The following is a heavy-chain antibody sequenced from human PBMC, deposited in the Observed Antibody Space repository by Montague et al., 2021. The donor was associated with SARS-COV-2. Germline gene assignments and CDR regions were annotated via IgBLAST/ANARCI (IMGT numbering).Heavy chain of an antibody. V-gene: IGHV1-24*01. CDR3: TTYSISGVVIYAFAF. CDR2: FDPEDVET. Sequence: SVKVSCKVSGYNHFQISIHWVRQAPGKGLEWMGIFDPEDVETACTETLKGRVAMTADSSTETAYMELTNLTSDDTAVYYCTTYSISGVVIYAFAFWGQGTVVTVSS. CDR1: GYNHFQIS. D-gene: IGHD3-3*01. J-gene: IGHJ3*01.